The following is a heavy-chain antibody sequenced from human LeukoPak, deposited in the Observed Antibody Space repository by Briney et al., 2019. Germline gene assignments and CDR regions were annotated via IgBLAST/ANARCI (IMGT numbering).Heavy chain of an antibody. CDR1: GGTFSSYA. CDR3: ARGGRVPYYYDSSGYYHLVY. J-gene: IGHJ4*02. D-gene: IGHD3-22*01. CDR2: IIPIFGTA. Sequence: SVTVSFKASGGTFSSYAISWVRQAPGQGLEWMGGIIPIFGTANYAQKFQGRVTITTDESTSTAYMELSSLRSEDTAVYYCARGGRVPYYYDSSGYYHLVYWGQGTLVTVSS. V-gene: IGHV1-69*05.